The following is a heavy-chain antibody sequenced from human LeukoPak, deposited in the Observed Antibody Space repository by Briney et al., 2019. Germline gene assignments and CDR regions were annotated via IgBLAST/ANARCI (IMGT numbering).Heavy chain of an antibody. J-gene: IGHJ4*02. CDR2: INTNTGNP. CDR3: ARVFGDFWSGYYHGLDY. CDR1: GYTFTSYT. Sequence: ASVKVSCKASGYTFTSYTMNWVRQAPGQGLEWMGWINTNTGNPTYAQGFTGRFVFFSDTSVSTAYLQISSLKAEDTAVYYCARVFGDFWSGYYHGLDYWGQGTLVTVSS. V-gene: IGHV7-4-1*02. D-gene: IGHD3-3*01.